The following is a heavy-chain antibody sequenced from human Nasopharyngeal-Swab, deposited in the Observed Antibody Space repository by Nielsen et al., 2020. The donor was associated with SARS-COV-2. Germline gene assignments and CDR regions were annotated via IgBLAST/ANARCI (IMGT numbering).Heavy chain of an antibody. CDR1: GFTFDDYA. Sequence: SLKISCAASGFTFDDYAMHWVRQAPGKGPEWASGISWNSGSIGYADSVKGRFTISRDNAKNSLYLQMNSLRAEDTALYYCAKDLRDGFLDYWGQGTLVTVSS. CDR2: ISWNSGSI. V-gene: IGHV3-9*01. J-gene: IGHJ4*02. D-gene: IGHD5-24*01. CDR3: AKDLRDGFLDY.